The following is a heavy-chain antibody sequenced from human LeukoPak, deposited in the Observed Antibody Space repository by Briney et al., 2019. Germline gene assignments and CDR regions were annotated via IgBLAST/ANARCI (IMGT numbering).Heavy chain of an antibody. CDR2: ISSSSSYI. J-gene: IGHJ5*02. Sequence: PGGSLRLSCAASGFTFSSYSMNWVRQAPGKGLEWVSSISSSSSYIYYAGSVKGRFTISRDNAKNSLYLQMNSLRAEDTAVYYCARHTVTTFSDWFDPWGQGTLVTVSS. CDR3: ARHTVTTFSDWFDP. CDR1: GFTFSSYS. D-gene: IGHD4-17*01. V-gene: IGHV3-21*01.